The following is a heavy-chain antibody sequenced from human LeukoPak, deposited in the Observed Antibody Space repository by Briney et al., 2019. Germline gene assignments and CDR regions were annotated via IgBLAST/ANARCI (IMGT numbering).Heavy chain of an antibody. D-gene: IGHD6-13*01. CDR3: ARVAAAGTWFDY. Sequence: SETLSLTCTVSGGSISSYYWSWIRQPPGKGLEWVGYIYYSRSTNYNPSLKSRVTISVDTSKNQFSLKLSSVTAADTAVYYCARVAAAGTWFDYWGQGTLVTVSS. CDR2: IYYSRST. J-gene: IGHJ4*02. CDR1: GGSISSYY. V-gene: IGHV4-59*01.